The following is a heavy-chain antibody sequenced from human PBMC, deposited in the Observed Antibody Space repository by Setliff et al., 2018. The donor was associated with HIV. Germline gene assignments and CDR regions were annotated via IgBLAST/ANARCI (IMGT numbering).Heavy chain of an antibody. D-gene: IGHD3-16*01. Sequence: SETLSLTCTVSGGSIKSGEYYCSWSRQHPGKGLEWIGYIYYPGDTYYNPPLKSRVTMSIDTSKNQFPVKLSSVPAADTAVYYCARSWEYREITFGGVHTRWFYPWGQGTLVTVSS. CDR1: GGSIKSGEYY. J-gene: IGHJ5*02. V-gene: IGHV4-31*03. CDR3: ARSWEYREITFGGVHTRWFYP. CDR2: IYYPGDT.